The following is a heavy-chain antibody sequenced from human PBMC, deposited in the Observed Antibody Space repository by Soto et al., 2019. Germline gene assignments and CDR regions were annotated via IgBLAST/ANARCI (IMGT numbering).Heavy chain of an antibody. Sequence: QVQLVQSGAEVKKPGASVKVSCKASGYTFTSYAMHWVRQAPGQRLEWMGWINAGNGNTKYSQKFQGRVTITRDTSASSAYMKLSSLRSEDTAVYYCARTKWIQLGYYYGMDVWGQGTTVTVSS. J-gene: IGHJ6*02. CDR1: GYTFTSYA. CDR3: ARTKWIQLGYYYGMDV. D-gene: IGHD5-18*01. V-gene: IGHV1-3*01. CDR2: INAGNGNT.